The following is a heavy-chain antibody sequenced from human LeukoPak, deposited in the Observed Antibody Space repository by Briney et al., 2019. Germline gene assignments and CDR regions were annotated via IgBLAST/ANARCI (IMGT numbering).Heavy chain of an antibody. CDR2: IYTSGST. V-gene: IGHV4-61*02. CDR1: GGSISSGSYY. Sequence: SETLSLTCTVSGGSISSGSYYWSWIRQPAGKGLEWIGRIYTSGSTNYNPSLKSRVTISVDTSKNQFSLKLSSVTAADTAVYYCAREKVEFDPWGQGTLVTVSS. J-gene: IGHJ5*02. CDR3: AREKVEFDP.